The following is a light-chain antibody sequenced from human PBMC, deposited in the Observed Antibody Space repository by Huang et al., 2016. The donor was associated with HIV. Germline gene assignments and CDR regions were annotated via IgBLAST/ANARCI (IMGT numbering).Light chain of an antibody. CDR1: QSLLHSNGYNY. J-gene: IGKJ5*01. V-gene: IGKV2-28*01. CDR2: LSS. CDR3: MQALQTPRT. Sequence: DIVMSQSPLSLPVTPGEPASISCRSSQSLLHSNGYNYLDWYVQKPGQSPQRVIYLSSNRASGVPDRFNGTGSVTHFTLRISRVEAEDVGVYYCMQALQTPRTFGQGTRLEIK.